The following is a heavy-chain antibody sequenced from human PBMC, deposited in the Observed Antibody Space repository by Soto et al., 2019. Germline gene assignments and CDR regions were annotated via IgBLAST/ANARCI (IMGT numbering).Heavy chain of an antibody. CDR1: GGSISSGGYY. V-gene: IGHV4-31*03. CDR3: ARDRVEYCSGGSCPYYYYYYYMDV. J-gene: IGHJ6*03. CDR2: IYYSGST. Sequence: PSETLSLTCTVSGGSISSGGYYWSWIRQHPGKGLEWIGYIYYSGSTYYNPSLKSRVTISVDTSKNQFSLKLSSVTAADTAVYYCARDRVEYCSGGSCPYYYYYYYMDVWGKGTTVTVSS. D-gene: IGHD2-15*01.